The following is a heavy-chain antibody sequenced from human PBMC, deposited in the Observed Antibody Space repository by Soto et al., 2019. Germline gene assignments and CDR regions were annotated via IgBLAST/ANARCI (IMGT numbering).Heavy chain of an antibody. V-gene: IGHV3-30*03. CDR3: ARDVAMPTGFGLGY. J-gene: IGHJ4*02. D-gene: IGHD3-16*01. Sequence: QVQVVESGGNIVQPGTSLRLSCAASGFAFTNYGIHWVRQAPGKGLEWVAHISNDGSKKFYADSVKGRFTISRDNSDNTVYLQMTSLRPDDTAVFYCARDVAMPTGFGLGYWGQGTLVTVAS. CDR1: GFAFTNYG. CDR2: ISNDGSKK.